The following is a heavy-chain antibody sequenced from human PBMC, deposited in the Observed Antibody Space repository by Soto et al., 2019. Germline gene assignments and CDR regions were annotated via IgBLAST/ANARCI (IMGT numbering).Heavy chain of an antibody. Sequence: PVGSLRLSCEASGFMFNDYGMHWVRQAPGKGLDWVAVISYDGDNKYYAQSVKGRFTISRDNSKNTLFLHMDSLRREDTAVYHCVKGDLDTAVVNSPDAFDFWGQGTMVTVSS. CDR1: GFMFNDYG. J-gene: IGHJ3*01. D-gene: IGHD5-18*01. V-gene: IGHV3-30*18. CDR3: VKGDLDTAVVNSPDAFDF. CDR2: ISYDGDNK.